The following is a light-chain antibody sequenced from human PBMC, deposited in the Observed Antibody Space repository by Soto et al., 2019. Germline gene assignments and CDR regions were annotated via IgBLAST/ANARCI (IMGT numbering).Light chain of an antibody. J-gene: IGLJ2*01. Sequence: QSVLTQPASVSGSPGQSITISCTGTSSDVGAYNYVSWYQQHPGKAPKLMIYDVSNRPSGVSNCFSGSKSGNTASLTISGLQAEDEADYYCTSFTSASTQVFGGGTKLTVL. V-gene: IGLV2-14*01. CDR3: TSFTSASTQV. CDR2: DVS. CDR1: SSDVGAYNY.